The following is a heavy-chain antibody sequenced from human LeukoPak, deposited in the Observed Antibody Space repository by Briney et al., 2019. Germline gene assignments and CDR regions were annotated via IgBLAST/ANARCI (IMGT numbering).Heavy chain of an antibody. CDR2: INPSGGST. D-gene: IGHD3-10*01. J-gene: IGHJ4*02. Sequence: GASVKVSXKASGYTFTSYYMHWVRQAPGQGLEWMGIINPSGGSTSCAQKFQGRVTMTRDTSTSTVYMELSSLRSEDTAVYYCARDSPRVYYGSGSYYNALGYWGQGTLVTVSS. V-gene: IGHV1-46*01. CDR1: GYTFTSYY. CDR3: ARDSPRVYYGSGSYYNALGY.